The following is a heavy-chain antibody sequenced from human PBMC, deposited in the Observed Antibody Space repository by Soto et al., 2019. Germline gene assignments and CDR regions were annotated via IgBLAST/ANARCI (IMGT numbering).Heavy chain of an antibody. CDR2: IYWDDDK. D-gene: IGHD1-1*01. V-gene: IGHV2-5*02. CDR3: VQRDGLQGNLNGGYFDY. Sequence: ESGPTLVNPTQTLTLTCTFSGFSLSTNGVGVGWIRQPPGQALERLALIYWDDDKRYSPSLSNRLTITKDTSENQVVLTITKLDPVNTATYFCVQRDGLQGNLNGGYFDYWGQGAQVTGSS. CDR1: GFSLSTNGVG. J-gene: IGHJ4*02.